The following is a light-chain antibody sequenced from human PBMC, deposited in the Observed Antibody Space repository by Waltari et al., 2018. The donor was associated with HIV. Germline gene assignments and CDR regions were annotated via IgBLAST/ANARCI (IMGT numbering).Light chain of an antibody. J-gene: IGKJ2*01. CDR2: GAS. CDR1: QGISDY. V-gene: IGKV1-39*01. Sequence: DIQMTQFPPSLSPFAGDRVLITCRAGQGISDYLNWYQQKPGKAPKLLIYGASTLQAGVPSRFSGSGSGTDFSIAITSLQAEDSAIYFCQQTYTAPYTFGQGTKLEI. CDR3: QQTYTAPYT.